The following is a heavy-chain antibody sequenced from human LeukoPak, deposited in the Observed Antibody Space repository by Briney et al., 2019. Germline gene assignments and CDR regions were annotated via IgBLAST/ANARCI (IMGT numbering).Heavy chain of an antibody. CDR1: GGSFSGYY. CDR2: INHSGST. J-gene: IGHJ3*02. CDR3: ARVRANASDI. V-gene: IGHV4-34*01. Sequence: SETLSLTCAVYGGSFSGYYWSWIRQPPGNGLEWIGEINHSGSTNYNPSLKSRVTISVDTSKNQFSLKLSSVTAADTAVYYCARVRANASDIWGQGTMVTVSS.